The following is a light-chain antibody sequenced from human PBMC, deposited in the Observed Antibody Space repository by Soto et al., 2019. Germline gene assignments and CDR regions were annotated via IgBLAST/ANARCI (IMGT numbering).Light chain of an antibody. CDR3: QQSGSSPRT. CDR2: DAS. CDR1: QSVSNVY. V-gene: IGKV3-20*01. Sequence: EIVLTQSPGTLSLSPGERATLSCRASQSVSNVYLAWYQQKPGQAPRLLIYDASNRATGIPDRFSGSESGTDFTLTISSLEPEDFAVYYCQQSGSSPRTFGQGTKLEIK. J-gene: IGKJ2*01.